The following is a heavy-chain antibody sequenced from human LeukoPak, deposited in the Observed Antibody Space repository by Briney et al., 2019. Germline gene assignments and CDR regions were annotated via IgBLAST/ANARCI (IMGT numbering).Heavy chain of an antibody. CDR2: INPNSGGT. J-gene: IGHJ3*01. D-gene: IGHD4-17*01. Sequence: ASVKVSCKASGYTFIGYYIHWVRQAPGQGLEWMGWINPNSGGTIYAQKFQDWVTMTRDTSISTAYMEMSRLRFDDTAVYYCARADDYADYGSPRSLDLWGQGTMVTVSS. CDR3: ARADDYADYGSPRSLDL. CDR1: GYTFIGYY. V-gene: IGHV1-2*04.